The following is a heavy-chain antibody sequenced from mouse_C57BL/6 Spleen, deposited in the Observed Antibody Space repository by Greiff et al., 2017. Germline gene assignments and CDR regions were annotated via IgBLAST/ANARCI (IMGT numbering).Heavy chain of an antibody. CDR1: GYTFTSYG. CDR2: IYPRSGNT. D-gene: IGHD2-4*01. Sequence: VQLQQSGAELARPGASVQLSCKASGYTFTSYGISWVKQRTGQGLEWIGEIYPRSGNTYFIEKFKGKATLTADKSSSTAYMELRSLTSEDSAVYFCARSYDYVGDYFAYWGQGTTLTVSS. CDR3: ARSYDYVGDYFAY. V-gene: IGHV1-81*01. J-gene: IGHJ2*01.